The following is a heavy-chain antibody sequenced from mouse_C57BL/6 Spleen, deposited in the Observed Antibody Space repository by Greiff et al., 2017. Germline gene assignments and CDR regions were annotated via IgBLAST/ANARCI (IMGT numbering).Heavy chain of an antibody. J-gene: IGHJ4*01. V-gene: IGHV1-54*01. D-gene: IGHD1-1*01. Sequence: VQLQQSGAELVRPGTSVKVSCKASGYAFTNYLIEWVKQRPGQGLEWIGVINPGSGGTNYNEKFKGKATLTADKSSSTAHMQLSSLTSEDSAVYFCARGVYGSSEMDHWGQGTSVTVSS. CDR1: GYAFTNYL. CDR2: INPGSGGT. CDR3: ARGVYGSSEMDH.